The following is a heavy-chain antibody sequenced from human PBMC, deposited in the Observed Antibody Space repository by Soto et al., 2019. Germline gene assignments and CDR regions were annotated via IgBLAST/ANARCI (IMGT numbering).Heavy chain of an antibody. V-gene: IGHV3-23*01. J-gene: IGHJ4*02. CDR2: ISGSGGST. Sequence: GGSLRLSCAASGFTFSSYAMSWVRQAPGKGLEWVSAISGSGGSTYYADSVKGRFTISRDNSKNTLYLQMNSLRAEDTAVYYCAKDLLYSSSSRDFRGYWGQGTLVTVSS. D-gene: IGHD6-6*01. CDR3: AKDLLYSSSSRDFRGY. CDR1: GFTFSSYA.